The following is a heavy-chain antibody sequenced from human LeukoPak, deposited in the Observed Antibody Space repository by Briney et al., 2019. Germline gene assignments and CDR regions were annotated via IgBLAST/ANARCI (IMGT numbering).Heavy chain of an antibody. Sequence: GESLKISCKGSGYSFTSYWIGWVRQMPGKGLEWMGIIYPGDSDTRYSPSFQGQVTISADKSISTAYLQWSSLKASDTAMYYCAGPFNGIVGATALDYWGQGTLVTVSS. CDR2: IYPGDSDT. CDR3: AGPFNGIVGATALDY. CDR1: GYSFTSYW. D-gene: IGHD1-26*01. V-gene: IGHV5-51*01. J-gene: IGHJ4*02.